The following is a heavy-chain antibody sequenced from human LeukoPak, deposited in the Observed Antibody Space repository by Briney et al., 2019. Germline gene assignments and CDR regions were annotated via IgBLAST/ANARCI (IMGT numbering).Heavy chain of an antibody. V-gene: IGHV3-21*06. J-gene: IGHJ4*02. Sequence: PGGSLRLSCVASGFTFTNYRMNWVRQAPGKGLEWVSCISSSSSHIYYADSVKGQFTISRDNAKNSLYLQMNSLRVDDTAVYYCARDQGGYGTFDYWGQGSLVTVSS. D-gene: IGHD5-12*01. CDR1: GFTFTNYR. CDR2: ISSSSSHI. CDR3: ARDQGGYGTFDY.